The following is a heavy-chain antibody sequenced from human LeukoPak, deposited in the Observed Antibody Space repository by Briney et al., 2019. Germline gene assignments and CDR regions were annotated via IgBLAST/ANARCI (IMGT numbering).Heavy chain of an antibody. CDR2: INAYNCDT. Sequence: GASVKVSCRASGYTFTSYGISWVRQAPGQGLEWVGYINAYNCDTNYAQKFQGRVTRTTDTSTTAVYMHLRSLGSEDTAVFYCARTEETKGRFDYWGQGTLVTVSS. D-gene: IGHD1-26*01. CDR1: GYTFTSYG. V-gene: IGHV1-18*01. CDR3: ARTEETKGRFDY. J-gene: IGHJ4*02.